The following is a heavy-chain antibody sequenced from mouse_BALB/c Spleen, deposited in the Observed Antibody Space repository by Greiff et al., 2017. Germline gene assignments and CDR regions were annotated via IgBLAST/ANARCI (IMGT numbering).Heavy chain of an antibody. Sequence: DVKLVESGGGLVQPGGSLRLSCATSGFTFTDYYMSWVRQPPGKALEWLGFIRNKANGYTTEYSASVKGRFTISRDNSQSILYLQMNTLRAEDSATYYCARDKRPWDAYFDYWGQGTTLTVSS. V-gene: IGHV7-3*02. CDR2: IRNKANGYTT. J-gene: IGHJ2*01. CDR1: GFTFTDYY. CDR3: ARDKRPWDAYFDY. D-gene: IGHD4-1*01.